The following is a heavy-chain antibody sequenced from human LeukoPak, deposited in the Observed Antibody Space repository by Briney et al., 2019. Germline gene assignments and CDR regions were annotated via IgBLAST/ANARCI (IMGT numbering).Heavy chain of an antibody. CDR1: GYTFTSYG. Sequence: ASVKVSCKASGYTFTSYGISWVRQAPGQGLEWMGGFDPEDGETIYAQKFQGRVTMTEDTSTDTAYMELSSLRSEDTAVYYCATGPNNWFDPWGQGTLVTVSS. CDR2: FDPEDGET. J-gene: IGHJ5*02. CDR3: ATGPNNWFDP. V-gene: IGHV1-24*01.